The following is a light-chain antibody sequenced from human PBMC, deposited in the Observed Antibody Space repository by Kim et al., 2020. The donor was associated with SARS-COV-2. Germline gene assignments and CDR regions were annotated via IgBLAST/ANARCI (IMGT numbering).Light chain of an antibody. CDR2: WAS. J-gene: IGKJ4*01. CDR3: HHNYSVPLT. Sequence: DIVMTQSTDSLAVSLGERATINCKSSQSILYNSNKKNYLAWYQLKPGKPPKRLIYWASNRESGVPDRFSGSGSGTDFTLTISSLQAEDVAVYYCHHNYSVPLTFGGGTKFEI. CDR1: QSILYNSNKKNY. V-gene: IGKV4-1*01.